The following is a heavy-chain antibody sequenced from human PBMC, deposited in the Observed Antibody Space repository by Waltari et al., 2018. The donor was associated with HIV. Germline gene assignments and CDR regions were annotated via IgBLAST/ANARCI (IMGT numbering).Heavy chain of an antibody. CDR2: ISPICGKE. CDR1: GGTFSSYA. V-gene: IGHV1-69*19. D-gene: IGHD3-16*01. Sequence: QVQLVQSGAEVKKPGSSVKLSCKASGGTFSSYAISWVRQAPGQGLEWMGGISPICGKERYADKCRGRVMITADESTRTAYTEMSSVRSEETAVYYGARAVGGRLGHNYYYYSGMDVWGQGTTVTVSS. CDR3: ARAVGGRLGHNYYYYSGMDV. J-gene: IGHJ6*02.